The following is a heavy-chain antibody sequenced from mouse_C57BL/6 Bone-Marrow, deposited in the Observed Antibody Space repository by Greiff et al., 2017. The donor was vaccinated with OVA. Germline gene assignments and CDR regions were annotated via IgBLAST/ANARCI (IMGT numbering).Heavy chain of an antibody. V-gene: IGHV7-3*01. Sequence: EVKLVESGGGLVQPGGSLSLSCAASGFTFTDYYMSWVRQPPGKALEWLGFIRNKANGYTTEYSASVKGRFTISRDNSQSILYLQMNALRAEDSATYYCARYNLYYDYDGGFAYWGQGTLVTVSA. CDR2: IRNKANGYTT. CDR1: GFTFTDYY. CDR3: ARYNLYYDYDGGFAY. J-gene: IGHJ3*01. D-gene: IGHD2-4*01.